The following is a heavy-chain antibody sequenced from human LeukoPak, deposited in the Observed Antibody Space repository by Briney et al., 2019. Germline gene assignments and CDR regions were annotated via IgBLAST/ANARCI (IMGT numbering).Heavy chain of an antibody. Sequence: PGGSLRLSCAASGFTFRSYWMSWVRQAPGKGLEWVANIKQDGSEKYYVDSVKGRFTISRDNARNSVYLQMNSLRAEDTAVYYCARDGGPFDYWGQGTLVTVSS. CDR3: ARDGGPFDY. CDR1: GFTFRSYW. D-gene: IGHD2-15*01. J-gene: IGHJ4*02. CDR2: IKQDGSEK. V-gene: IGHV3-7*01.